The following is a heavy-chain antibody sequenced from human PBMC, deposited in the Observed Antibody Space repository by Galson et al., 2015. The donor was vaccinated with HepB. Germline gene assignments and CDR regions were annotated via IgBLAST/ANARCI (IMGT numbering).Heavy chain of an antibody. Sequence: SVKVSCKASGFTFTSSAVQWVRQARGQRLEWIGWIVVGSGNTNYAQKFQERVTITRDMSTSTAYMELSSLRSEDTAVYYCAADPVGVWHTPDYPADYYYGMDVWGQGTTVTVSS. D-gene: IGHD1-14*01. V-gene: IGHV1-58*01. CDR2: IVVGSGNT. J-gene: IGHJ6*02. CDR1: GFTFTSSA. CDR3: AADPVGVWHTPDYPADYYYGMDV.